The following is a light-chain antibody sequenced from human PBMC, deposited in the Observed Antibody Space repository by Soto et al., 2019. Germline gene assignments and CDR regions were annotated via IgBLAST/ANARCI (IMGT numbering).Light chain of an antibody. CDR3: QQYNNWPPIT. V-gene: IGKV3-15*01. CDR1: QSVSSN. CDR2: GAS. Sequence: IALTQSPGTLSLSPGERATLSCRASQSVSSNLAWYQQKPGQAPRLLIYGASTRATGIPARFSGSGSGTEFTLTISSLQSEDFAVYYCQQYNNWPPITFGQGTRLEIK. J-gene: IGKJ5*01.